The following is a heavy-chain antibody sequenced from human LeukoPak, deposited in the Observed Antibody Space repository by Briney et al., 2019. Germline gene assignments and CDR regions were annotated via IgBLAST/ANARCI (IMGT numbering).Heavy chain of an antibody. J-gene: IGHJ4*02. CDR2: ISSSSSYI. Sequence: GGSLRLSCAASGFTFSSYSMNWVRQAPGKGLEWVSSISSSSSYIYYADSVKDRSTISRDNAKNSLYLQMNSLRAEDTAVYYCARVEDCSGGSCYSGHWGQGTLVTVSS. D-gene: IGHD2-15*01. CDR3: ARVEDCSGGSCYSGH. V-gene: IGHV3-21*01. CDR1: GFTFSSYS.